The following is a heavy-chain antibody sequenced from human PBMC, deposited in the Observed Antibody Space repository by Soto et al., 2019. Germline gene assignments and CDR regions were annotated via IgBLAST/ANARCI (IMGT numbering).Heavy chain of an antibody. V-gene: IGHV1-18*01. J-gene: IGHJ3*02. D-gene: IGHD2-15*01. CDR2: ISAYNGNT. Sequence: SVKVSCKASGYTFTSYVSSWVRQANEQGLEWMGWISAYNGNTNYAQKLQGRVTMTTDTSTSTAYMELRSLRSDDTAVYYCATTSPRRYCSGGSCEPYRPDDAFDICGQGIMVTVSS. CDR3: ATTSPRRYCSGGSCEPYRPDDAFDI. CDR1: GYTFTSYV.